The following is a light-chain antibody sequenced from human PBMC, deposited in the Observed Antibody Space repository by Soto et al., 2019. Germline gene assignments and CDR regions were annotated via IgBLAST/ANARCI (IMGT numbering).Light chain of an antibody. V-gene: IGLV1-40*01. J-gene: IGLJ3*02. Sequence: QSVLTQPPSVSGAPGQRVTNSCTGSSSNIGADYDVHWYQQLPGTAPKLLIYGNSNRPSGVPDRFSGSKSGTSASLAITGLQAEDEADYYCQSYDSSLSAVVFGGGTKVTVL. CDR3: QSYDSSLSAVV. CDR2: GNS. CDR1: SSNIGADYD.